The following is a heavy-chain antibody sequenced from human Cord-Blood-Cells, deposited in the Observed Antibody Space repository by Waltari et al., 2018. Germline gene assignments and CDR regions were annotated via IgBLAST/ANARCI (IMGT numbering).Heavy chain of an antibody. J-gene: IGHJ3*02. CDR3: ARDDRETGDPRGDAFDI. CDR1: GGSISSSNW. D-gene: IGHD7-27*01. V-gene: IGHV4-4*02. CDR2: IYHSGST. Sequence: QVQLQESGPGLVKPSGTLSLTCAVSGGSISSSNWRSWVRQPPGKGLEWIGEIYHSGSTNYNPSLKSRVTISVDKSKNQFSLKLSSVTAADTAVYYCARDDRETGDPRGDAFDIWGQGTMVTVSS.